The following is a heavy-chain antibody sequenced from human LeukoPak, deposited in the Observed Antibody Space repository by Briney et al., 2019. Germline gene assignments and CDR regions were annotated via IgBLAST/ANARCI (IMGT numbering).Heavy chain of an antibody. CDR3: ATDPRYNWNYGAFDI. Sequence: ASVKVSCKASGYTFTSYDINWVRQAPGKGLEWMGGFDPEDGETIYAQKFQGRVTMTEDTSTDTAYMELSSLRSEDTAVYYCATDPRYNWNYGAFDIWGQGTMVTVSS. V-gene: IGHV1-24*01. CDR1: GYTFTSYD. D-gene: IGHD1-7*01. J-gene: IGHJ3*02. CDR2: FDPEDGET.